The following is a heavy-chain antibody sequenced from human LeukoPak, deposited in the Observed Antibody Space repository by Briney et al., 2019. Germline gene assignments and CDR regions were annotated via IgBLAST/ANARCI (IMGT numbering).Heavy chain of an antibody. CDR2: ISAYNGNT. Sequence: GASVKVSCKASGYTFTSYGINWVRQAPGQGLEWMGWISAYNGNTNYAQKLQGRVTMTTDTSTSTAYMELRSLRSDDTAVYYCARGTYYYDSSGYPLDYWGQGTLVTVSS. V-gene: IGHV1-18*01. CDR1: GYTFTSYG. CDR3: ARGTYYYDSSGYPLDY. D-gene: IGHD3-22*01. J-gene: IGHJ4*02.